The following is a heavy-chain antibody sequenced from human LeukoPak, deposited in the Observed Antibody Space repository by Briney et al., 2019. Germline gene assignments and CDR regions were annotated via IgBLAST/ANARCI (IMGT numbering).Heavy chain of an antibody. D-gene: IGHD4-23*01. V-gene: IGHV4-31*03. J-gene: IGHJ4*02. Sequence: NPSQTLSLTCTVPGGSISSGGYYWSWIRQHPGKGLEWIGYIYYSGSTYYNPSLKSRVTISVDTSKNQFSLKLSSVTAADTAVYYCAREAEYGGLDYWGQGTLVTVSS. CDR1: GGSISSGGYY. CDR3: AREAEYGGLDY. CDR2: IYYSGST.